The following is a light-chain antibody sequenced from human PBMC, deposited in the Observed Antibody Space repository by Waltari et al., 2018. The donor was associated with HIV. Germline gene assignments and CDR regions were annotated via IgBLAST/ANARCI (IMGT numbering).Light chain of an antibody. Sequence: SSELTQDPIVSVTLGQTATITCQGDSLRNYYASWHQLKPGQAPILVIYDKNTRPSGIPDRFSGSTSGNTASLTITGSQAEDEADYFCASRDNNGKRVLFGGGTKLTVL. CDR2: DKN. V-gene: IGLV3-19*01. CDR3: ASRDNNGKRVL. CDR1: SLRNYY. J-gene: IGLJ3*02.